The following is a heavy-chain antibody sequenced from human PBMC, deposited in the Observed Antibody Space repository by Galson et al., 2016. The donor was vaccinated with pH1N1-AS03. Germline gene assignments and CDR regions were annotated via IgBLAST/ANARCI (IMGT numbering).Heavy chain of an antibody. V-gene: IGHV3-7*01. CDR2: MKQDGREK. CDR3: ARLRHSGTPRGYNYYGMDV. CDR1: GFTFSSYW. Sequence: SLRLSCAASGFTFSSYWMSWVRQAPGKGLEWLANMKQDGREKYYLDSVKGRFTISRDNAENSLYLQMNSLKVADTAVYYCARLRHSGTPRGYNYYGMDVWGQGTTVTVSS. J-gene: IGHJ6*02. D-gene: IGHD6-25*01.